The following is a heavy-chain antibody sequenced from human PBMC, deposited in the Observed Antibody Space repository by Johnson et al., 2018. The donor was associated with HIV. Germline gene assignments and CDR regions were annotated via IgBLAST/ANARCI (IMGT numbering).Heavy chain of an antibody. Sequence: QVQLVESGGGVVQPGRSLRLSCAASGFTFSTYPLHWVRQAPGKGLEWVAFISYDGSNKYYEDSVKGRFTISRDNSKNTLYLQMNSLRAEDSAVYYCARGDYGDDGRDAFDIWGQGTMVTVSS. D-gene: IGHD4-17*01. CDR1: GFTFSTYP. V-gene: IGHV3-30-3*01. CDR2: ISYDGSNK. J-gene: IGHJ3*02. CDR3: ARGDYGDDGRDAFDI.